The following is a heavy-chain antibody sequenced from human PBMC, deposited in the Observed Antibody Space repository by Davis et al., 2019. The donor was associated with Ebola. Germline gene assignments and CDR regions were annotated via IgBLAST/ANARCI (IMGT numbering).Heavy chain of an antibody. CDR2: ISSSGSTI. Sequence: GESLKISCAASGFTFSSYWMSWIRQAPGKGLEWVSYISSSGSTIYYADSVKGRFIISRDNAKNSLYLQMNSLRAEDTAVYYCARAKYYYDSSGYPDYWGQGTLVTVSS. CDR3: ARAKYYYDSSGYPDY. V-gene: IGHV3-11*01. J-gene: IGHJ4*02. D-gene: IGHD3-22*01. CDR1: GFTFSSYW.